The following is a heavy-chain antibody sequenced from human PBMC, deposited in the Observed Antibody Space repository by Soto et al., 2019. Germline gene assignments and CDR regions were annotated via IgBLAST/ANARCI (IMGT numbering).Heavy chain of an antibody. CDR1: GGTFSSYA. D-gene: IGHD3-22*01. J-gene: IGHJ5*02. Sequence: SVKVSCKASGGTFSSYAISWVRQAPGQGLEWMGGIIPIFGTANYAQKFQGRVTITADESTSTAYMELSSLRSEDTAVYYCARTGSLYYYDSSGYTWFDPWGQGTLVTVSS. CDR2: IIPIFGTA. CDR3: ARTGSLYYYDSSGYTWFDP. V-gene: IGHV1-69*13.